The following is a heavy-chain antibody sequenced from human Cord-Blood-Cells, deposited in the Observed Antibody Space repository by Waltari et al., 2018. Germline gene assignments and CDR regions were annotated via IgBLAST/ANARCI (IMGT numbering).Heavy chain of an antibody. Sequence: QITLKESGPTLVKPKQTLTLTCTFSGFSLSTSGVGVGWIRQPPGKALEWLALIFWNDDKRYSPSLKSRLTITKDTSKNQVVLTMTNMDPVDTATYYCAHSGYDFWSGYWWYFDLWGRGTLVTVSS. CDR1: GFSLSTSGVG. J-gene: IGHJ2*01. V-gene: IGHV2-5*01. CDR3: AHSGYDFWSGYWWYFDL. CDR2: IFWNDDK. D-gene: IGHD3-3*01.